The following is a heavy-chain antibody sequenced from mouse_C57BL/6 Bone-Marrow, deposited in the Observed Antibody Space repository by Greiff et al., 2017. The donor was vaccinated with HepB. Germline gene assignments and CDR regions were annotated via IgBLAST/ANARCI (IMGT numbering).Heavy chain of an antibody. V-gene: IGHV5-17*01. CDR3: ARVPYGSGYWYFDV. Sequence: EVKLVESGGGLVKPGGSLKLSCAASGFTFSDYGMHWVRQAPEKGLEWVAYISSGSSTIYYADTVKGRFTISRDNAKNTLFLQMTSLRSEDTAMYYCARVPYGSGYWYFDVRSGGTALTVPS. CDR1: GFTFSDYG. CDR2: ISSGSSTI. D-gene: IGHD1-1*01. J-gene: IGHJ1*01.